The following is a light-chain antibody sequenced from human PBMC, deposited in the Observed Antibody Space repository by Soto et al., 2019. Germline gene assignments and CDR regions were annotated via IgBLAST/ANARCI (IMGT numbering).Light chain of an antibody. Sequence: QSALTQPASVSGSPGQSITISCTGTSSDVGGYNYVCWYQQHPGKAPKPIIHDVSNRPSGVSHRFSGSKSGNTASLSISGLQAEDEADYYCSSYTSSSTVVFGGGTKVTVL. CDR3: SSYTSSSTVV. CDR2: DVS. CDR1: SSDVGGYNY. J-gene: IGLJ2*01. V-gene: IGLV2-14*01.